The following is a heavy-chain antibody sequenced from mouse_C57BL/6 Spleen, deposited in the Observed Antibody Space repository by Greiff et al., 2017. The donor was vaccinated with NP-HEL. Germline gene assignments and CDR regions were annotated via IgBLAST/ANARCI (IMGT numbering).Heavy chain of an antibody. V-gene: IGHV1-18*01. J-gene: IGHJ4*01. D-gene: IGHD2-1*01. Sequence: EVQLQESGPELVKPGASVKIPCKASGYTFTDYNMDWVKQSHGKSLEWIGDINPNNGGTNYNEKFKGKATLTGDKSSSTAYMELRILPSEDTAVYYCASGYGNYVGDYWGQGTSVTVSS. CDR1: GYTFTDYN. CDR2: INPNNGGT. CDR3: ASGYGNYVGDY.